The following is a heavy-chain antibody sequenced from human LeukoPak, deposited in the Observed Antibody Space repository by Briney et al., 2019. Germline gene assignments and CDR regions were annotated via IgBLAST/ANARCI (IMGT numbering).Heavy chain of an antibody. CDR3: ARVLRDTTWYDN. Sequence: GASVKVSCRASGYTFTTYDINWVRQATGEGLEWMGWMNPDTGNSGFAQKFQGRVSMTRDTSTSTAFMELNSLSSDDTAVYYCARVLRDTTWYDNWGQGTLVTVSS. D-gene: IGHD4-17*01. V-gene: IGHV1-8*01. J-gene: IGHJ5*02. CDR1: GYTFTTYD. CDR2: MNPDTGNS.